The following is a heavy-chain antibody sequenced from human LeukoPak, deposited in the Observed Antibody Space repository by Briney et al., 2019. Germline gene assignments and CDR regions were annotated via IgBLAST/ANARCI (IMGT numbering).Heavy chain of an antibody. CDR1: GFTFSTYA. D-gene: IGHD3-10*01. CDR2: ISYDGSNK. CDR3: ARDRGFDY. J-gene: IGHJ4*02. V-gene: IGHV3-30-3*01. Sequence: GGSLRLSCAASGFTFSTYAMHWVRQAPGKGLEWVAVISYDGSNKYHADSVKGRFTISRDNAKNSLYLQMNSLRAEDTAVYYCARDRGFDYWGQGTLVTVSS.